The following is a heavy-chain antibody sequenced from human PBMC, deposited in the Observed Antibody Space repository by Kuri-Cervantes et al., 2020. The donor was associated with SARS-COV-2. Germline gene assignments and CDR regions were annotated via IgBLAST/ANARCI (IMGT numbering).Heavy chain of an antibody. CDR1: GFTFSSYA. V-gene: IGHV3-30*04. CDR3: ARAPVDTAMVGY. D-gene: IGHD5-18*01. Sequence: LTCAASGFTFSSYAMHWVRQAPGKGLEWVAVISYDGSNKYYADSVKGRFTISRDNSKNTLYLQMNSLRAEDTAVYYCARAPVDTAMVGYWGQGTLVTVSS. CDR2: ISYDGSNK. J-gene: IGHJ4*02.